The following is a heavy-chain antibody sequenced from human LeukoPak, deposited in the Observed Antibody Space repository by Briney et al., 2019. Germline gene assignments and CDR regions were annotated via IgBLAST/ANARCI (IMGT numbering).Heavy chain of an antibody. CDR3: AKERGTMVRGVTFDY. V-gene: IGHV3-30*18. J-gene: IGHJ4*02. CDR2: ITYDGSNK. CDR1: GFTFSSYG. D-gene: IGHD3-10*01. Sequence: PGRSLRLSCAASGFTFSSYGMHWVRQAPGKGLEWVAVITYDGSNKYYVDSVKGRFTISRDNSKNTLYLQMNSLRAEDTAVYYCAKERGTMVRGVTFDYWGQGTLVTVSS.